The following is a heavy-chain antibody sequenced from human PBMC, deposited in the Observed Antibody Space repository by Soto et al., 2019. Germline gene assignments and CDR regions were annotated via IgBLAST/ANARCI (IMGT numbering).Heavy chain of an antibody. CDR2: ISSSSYI. CDR3: ARDRRVDTMIVVVPLYYYYGMDV. J-gene: IGHJ6*02. Sequence: GGSLRLSCAASGFTFSSYSMNWVRQAPGKGLEWVSSISSSSYIYYADSVKGRFTISRDNAKNSLYLQMNSLRAEDTAVYYCARDRRVDTMIVVVPLYYYYGMDVWGQGTTVTVSS. CDR1: GFTFSSYS. D-gene: IGHD3-22*01. V-gene: IGHV3-21*01.